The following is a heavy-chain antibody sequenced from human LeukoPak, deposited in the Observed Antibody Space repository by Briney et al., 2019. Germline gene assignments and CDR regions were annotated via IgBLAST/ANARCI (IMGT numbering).Heavy chain of an antibody. Sequence: SETLSPTCTVSGGSFTNYYWSWIRQPPGKGLEWIAYIYYSGSTNYNPSLKSRVTISVDMSKSQFSLKLSSVTAADTGVYYCARVFAGYSYGNFDYWGQGTLVTVSS. CDR3: ARVFAGYSYGNFDY. J-gene: IGHJ4*02. D-gene: IGHD5-18*01. CDR2: IYYSGST. V-gene: IGHV4-59*01. CDR1: GGSFTNYY.